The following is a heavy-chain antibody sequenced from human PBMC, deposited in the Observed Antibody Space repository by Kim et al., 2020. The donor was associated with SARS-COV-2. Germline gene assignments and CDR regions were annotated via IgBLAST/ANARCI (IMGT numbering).Heavy chain of an antibody. J-gene: IGHJ5*01. V-gene: IGHV4-59*11. D-gene: IGHD2-15*01. CDR3: VREGYVGGGSFFFDS. Sequence: SETLSLTCTVSGAYITNHYWSWIRQPPGKGLEWVGNVYHSGSTSNNPSLKSRVTMSVETSKRQFSLQVTSVTAADTAIYFCVREGYVGGGSFFFDSWG. CDR2: VYHSGST. CDR1: GAYITNHY.